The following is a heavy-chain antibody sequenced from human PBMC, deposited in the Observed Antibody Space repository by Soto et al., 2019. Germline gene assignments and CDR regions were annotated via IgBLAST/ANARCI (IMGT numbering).Heavy chain of an antibody. CDR3: ARVRGIVATIDDAFDI. D-gene: IGHD5-12*01. CDR1: GYTFTSYD. CDR2: MNPNSGNT. J-gene: IGHJ3*02. Sequence: ASVKVSCKASGYTFTSYDINWVRQATGQGLEWMGWMNPNSGNTGYAQKFQGRVTMTRNTSISTAYMELSSLRSEDTAVYYCARVRGIVATIDDAFDIWGQGTMVTVSS. V-gene: IGHV1-8*01.